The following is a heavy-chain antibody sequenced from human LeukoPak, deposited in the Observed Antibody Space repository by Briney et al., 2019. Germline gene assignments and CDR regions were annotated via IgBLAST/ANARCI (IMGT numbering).Heavy chain of an antibody. CDR1: GYSFTDYY. Sequence: ASVKVSCKASGYSFTDYYMDWVRQAPGHGLEWMGWINPNSRGTNYAQKFQGRVTMTRDTSISTAYMEVSRLRSDDTAVYYCARGAVAEQSEYFQYWGQGTLVTVSS. J-gene: IGHJ1*01. CDR3: ARGAVAEQSEYFQY. D-gene: IGHD6-19*01. V-gene: IGHV1-2*02. CDR2: INPNSRGT.